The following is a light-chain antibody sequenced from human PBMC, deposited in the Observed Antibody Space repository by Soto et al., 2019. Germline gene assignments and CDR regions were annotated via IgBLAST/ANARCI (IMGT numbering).Light chain of an antibody. CDR1: SSDVGYYNY. Sequence: QSVLTQPASLSGSPGQSITISCTGTSSDVGYYNYVSWYQQHPGKAPKVIIYEVSNRPSGVSYRFSGSKSGNTASLTISGLQAEDEADYYCCSYISVSSPVVFGGGTKLTVL. CDR3: CSYISVSSPVV. J-gene: IGLJ2*01. CDR2: EVS. V-gene: IGLV2-14*01.